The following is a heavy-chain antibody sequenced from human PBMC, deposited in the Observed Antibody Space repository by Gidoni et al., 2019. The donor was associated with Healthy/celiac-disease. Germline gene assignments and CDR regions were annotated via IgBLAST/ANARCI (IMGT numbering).Heavy chain of an antibody. V-gene: IGHV1-2*02. D-gene: IGHD2-2*02. CDR3: ASNPGYCSSTSCYSGSGGYYYGMDV. CDR2: INPNSGGT. CDR1: GYTFTGYY. J-gene: IGHJ6*02. Sequence: QVQLVQSGAEVKKPGASVKVSCKASGYTFTGYYMHWVRPAPGQGLEWLGWINPNSGGTNYAQKYQGRVTMTRDTSISTAYMELSRLRSDDTAVYYCASNPGYCSSTSCYSGSGGYYYGMDVWGQGTTVTVSS.